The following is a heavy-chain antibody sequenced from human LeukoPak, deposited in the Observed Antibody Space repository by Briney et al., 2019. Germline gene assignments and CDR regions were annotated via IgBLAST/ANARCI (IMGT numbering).Heavy chain of an antibody. D-gene: IGHD2-15*01. CDR2: ISGSGGST. CDR3: AKPGYCSGGSCYGFDY. Sequence: TGGSLRLSCAASGFTFSSYAMSWVRQAPGKGLEWVSAISGSGGSTYYADSVKGRFTISRDNSKNTLYLQMNSLRAEDTAVYYCAKPGYCSGGSCYGFDYWGQGTLVTVSS. V-gene: IGHV3-23*01. J-gene: IGHJ4*02. CDR1: GFTFSSYA.